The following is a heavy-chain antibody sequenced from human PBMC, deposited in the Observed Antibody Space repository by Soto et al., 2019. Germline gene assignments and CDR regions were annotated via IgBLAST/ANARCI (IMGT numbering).Heavy chain of an antibody. Sequence: SETLSLTCTVSGGSIRGYYWSWIRQPPGKGLEFIGYFSYSGSTNYNPSLKSRVTMSLDTSKNQFSLKLSSVAAADTAIYYCARCPIDHNWFDPWGQGTLVTVSS. CDR2: FSYSGST. D-gene: IGHD3-9*01. V-gene: IGHV4-59*01. CDR1: GGSIRGYY. J-gene: IGHJ5*02. CDR3: ARCPIDHNWFDP.